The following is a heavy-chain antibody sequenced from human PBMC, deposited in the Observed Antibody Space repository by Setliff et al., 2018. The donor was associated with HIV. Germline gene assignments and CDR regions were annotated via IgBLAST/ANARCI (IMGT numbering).Heavy chain of an antibody. Sequence: ASVKVSCKASGNTFSSHYMHWVRQAPGKGLEWMGLINPSGDITSYAEKFQGRVTMTRDTSTSTVHMELRSLRSEDTAIYYCASKGGSGNYPDSDAFDIWGQGTPVTVSS. J-gene: IGHJ3*02. CDR1: GNTFSSHY. CDR2: INPSGDIT. V-gene: IGHV1-46*01. CDR3: ASKGGSGNYPDSDAFDI. D-gene: IGHD3-10*01.